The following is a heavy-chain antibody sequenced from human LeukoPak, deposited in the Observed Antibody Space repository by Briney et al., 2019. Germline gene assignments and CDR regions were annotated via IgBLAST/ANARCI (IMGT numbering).Heavy chain of an antibody. Sequence: GGSLRLSCAASGFTFSSYAMHRVRQAPGKGLEYVSGISNTGSSTYYAMSVKGRFTISRDNSRSTLYLQMGSLRPDDVAAYYCARDQGHCSTTSCLIVGILDYWGQGTLVTVSS. D-gene: IGHD2-2*01. J-gene: IGHJ4*02. V-gene: IGHV3-64*01. CDR2: ISNTGSST. CDR3: ARDQGHCSTTSCLIVGILDY. CDR1: GFTFSSYA.